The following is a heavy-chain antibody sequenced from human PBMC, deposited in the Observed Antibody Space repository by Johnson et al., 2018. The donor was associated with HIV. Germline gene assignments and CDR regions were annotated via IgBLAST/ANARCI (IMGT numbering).Heavy chain of an antibody. CDR1: GFTFSSYW. D-gene: IGHD3-16*01. J-gene: IGHJ3*02. CDR3: ARDQDWGYYDTTAFDI. Sequence: VQLVESGGGLVQPGGSLRLSCAASGFTFSSYWMHWVRQAPGKGLVWVSRINSDGSGTSYAASVKGRFTISRDNAKNTLYLQMNSLRAEDTAVYYCARDQDWGYYDTTAFDIWGQGTMVTVSS. CDR2: INSDGSGT. V-gene: IGHV3-74*01.